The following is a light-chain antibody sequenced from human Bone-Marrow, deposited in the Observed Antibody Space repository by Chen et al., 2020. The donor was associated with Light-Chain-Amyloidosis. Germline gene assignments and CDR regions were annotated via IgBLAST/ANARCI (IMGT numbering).Light chain of an antibody. CDR2: QDS. J-gene: IGLJ2*01. V-gene: IGLV3-25*03. Sequence: SFELTQPPSVSVSPGQTARITCSGDALAKQYAYWFQQRPGQAPILLIYQDSERPSGIPERFSGSSSGTTVTLTITGGQAEDEADYFCQSADISNVVFGGGTKLTVL. CDR3: QSADISNVV. CDR1: ALAKQY.